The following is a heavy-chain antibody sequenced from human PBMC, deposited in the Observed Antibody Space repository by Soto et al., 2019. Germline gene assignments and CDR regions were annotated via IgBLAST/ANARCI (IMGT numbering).Heavy chain of an antibody. J-gene: IGHJ3*01. CDR2: IYYSGST. V-gene: IGHV4-39*01. CDR1: GGSSGDSSYY. D-gene: IGHD3-3*01. CDR3: AGFLHLRLGLSVLAF. Sequence: LVMICLTNSVAGGSSGDSSYYWGRKRQPPGKGLEWIGSIYYSGSTYYNPSLKSRVTISVDTSKNQFSLKLSSVTAADTAVYYFAGFLHLRLGLSVLAFWRHGTMVTV.